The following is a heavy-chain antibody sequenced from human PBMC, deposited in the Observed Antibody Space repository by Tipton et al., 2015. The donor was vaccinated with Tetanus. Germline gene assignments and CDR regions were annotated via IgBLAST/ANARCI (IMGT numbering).Heavy chain of an antibody. Sequence: QLVQSGAEVKKPGESLKISCKVSGHNSRSYWVSWVRQMPGKGLEWMGIINPGDSDATYNPSIRGHVTISVDKSISTAYLQWTSLKPSDTAIYFCARLPKHYSASGSTWGQGTLVTVSS. V-gene: IGHV5-51*01. D-gene: IGHD3-10*01. CDR3: ARLPKHYSASGST. J-gene: IGHJ5*02. CDR2: INPGDSDA. CDR1: GHNSRSYW.